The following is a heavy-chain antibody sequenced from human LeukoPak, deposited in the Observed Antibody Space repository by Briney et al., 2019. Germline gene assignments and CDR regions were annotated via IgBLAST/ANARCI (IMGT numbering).Heavy chain of an antibody. V-gene: IGHV4-34*01. J-gene: IGHJ5*02. CDR1: GGSFSGYY. D-gene: IGHD2-2*01. CDR2: INHSGST. Sequence: SETLSLTCAVYGGSFSGYYWSWIRQPPGKGLEWIGEINHSGSTNYNPSLKSRVTISVDTSKNQFSLKLSSVTAADTTVYYCARGGFKWYQLNQSNWFDPWGQGTLVTVSS. CDR3: ARGGFKWYQLNQSNWFDP.